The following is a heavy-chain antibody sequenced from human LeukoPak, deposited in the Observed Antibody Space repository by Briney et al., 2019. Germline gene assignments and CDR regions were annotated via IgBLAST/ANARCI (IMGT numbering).Heavy chain of an antibody. J-gene: IGHJ4*02. CDR3: ARGGGRFLEWLYLDY. V-gene: IGHV4-30-4*08. CDR2: IYYSGTT. Sequence: SETLSLTCTVSGGSISSGDYYWSWVRQPPGKGLEWIGYIYYSGTTYYNPSLKSRVTTSVDTSKNQFSLKLSSVTAADTVVYFCARGGGRFLEWLYLDYWGQGTLVTVSS. CDR1: GGSISSGDYY. D-gene: IGHD3-3*01.